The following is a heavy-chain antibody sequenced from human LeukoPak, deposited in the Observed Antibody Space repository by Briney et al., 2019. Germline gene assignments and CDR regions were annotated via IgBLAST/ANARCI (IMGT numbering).Heavy chain of an antibody. Sequence: SETLSLTCTVSGGSISSYYWSWIRQPPGKGLEWIGYIYYSGSTNYNPSLKSRVTISVDTSKNQFSLKLSSVTSADTAVYYCARVSEPPHAAFEIWGQGTMVTVSS. CDR2: IYYSGST. CDR3: ARVSEPPHAAFEI. V-gene: IGHV4-59*12. CDR1: GGSISSYY. D-gene: IGHD1-26*01. J-gene: IGHJ3*02.